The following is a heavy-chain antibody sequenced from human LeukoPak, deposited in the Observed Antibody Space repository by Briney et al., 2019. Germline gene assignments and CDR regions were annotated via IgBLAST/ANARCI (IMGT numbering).Heavy chain of an antibody. CDR2: INPNSGGT. D-gene: IGHD4-4*01. CDR1: GYTFTGYY. J-gene: IGHJ3*02. Sequence: ASVKVSCKASGYTFTGYYMHWVRQTPGQGLEWMGWINPNSGGTNYAQKFQGRVTMTRDTSISTAYMELSRLRSDDTAVYYCARLDYSSRDAFDIWGQGTMVTVSS. CDR3: ARLDYSSRDAFDI. V-gene: IGHV1-2*02.